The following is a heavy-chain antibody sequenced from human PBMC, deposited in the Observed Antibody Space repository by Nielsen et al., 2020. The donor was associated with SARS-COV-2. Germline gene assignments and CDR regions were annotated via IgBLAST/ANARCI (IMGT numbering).Heavy chain of an antibody. CDR3: ARVLRSPLTGYYYYGMDV. J-gene: IGHJ6*02. D-gene: IGHD1-20*01. Sequence: GGSLRLSCAVSGFTVTSNSMNWVRQAPGKGLEWVSVIDSGGSTFYADSVKGRFTISRDNSKNTLYLQMNSLRAEDTAVYYCARVLRSPLTGYYYYGMDVWGQGTTVTVSS. CDR1: GFTVTSNS. V-gene: IGHV3-53*01. CDR2: IDSGGST.